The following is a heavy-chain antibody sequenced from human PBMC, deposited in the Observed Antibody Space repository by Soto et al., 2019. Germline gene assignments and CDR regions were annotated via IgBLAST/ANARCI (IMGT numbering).Heavy chain of an antibody. J-gene: IGHJ4*02. D-gene: IGHD3-22*01. CDR1: GFTFSSYA. V-gene: IGHV3-64D*06. CDR2: ISSNGGST. CDR3: VKDYDYYDSSGYYLPSGY. Sequence: PGGSLRLSCSASGFTFSSYAMHWVRQAPGKGLEYVSAISSNGGSTYYADSVKGRFTISRDNSKNTLYLQMSSLRAEDTAVYYCVKDYDYYDSSGYYLPSGYWGQGTLVTVSS.